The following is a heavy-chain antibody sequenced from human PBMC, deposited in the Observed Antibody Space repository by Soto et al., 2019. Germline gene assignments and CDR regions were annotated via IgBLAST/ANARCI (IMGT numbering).Heavy chain of an antibody. CDR2: IYYSGST. CDR1: GGSLSTYY. D-gene: IGHD3-22*01. V-gene: IGHV4-59*01. CDR3: ARDSRGDYYDSSGQYYYYYYGMDV. Sequence: SETLSLTCTVSGGSLSTYYWSWIRQPPGKGLEWIGYIYYSGSTNYNPSLKSRVTISVDTSKNQFSLKVSSVTAADTAVYYCARDSRGDYYDSSGQYYYYYYGMDVWGQGTTVTV. J-gene: IGHJ6*02.